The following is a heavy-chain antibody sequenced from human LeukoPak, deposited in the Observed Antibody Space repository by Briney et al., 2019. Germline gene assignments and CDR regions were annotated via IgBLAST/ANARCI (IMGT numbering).Heavy chain of an antibody. CDR3: ARSRPNRGWYENVFDY. V-gene: IGHV3-11*04. D-gene: IGHD6-19*01. Sequence: GGSLRLSCTGSGFTFSDYYMSCIRQAPGKGLEGVSYISSSGNNIYYADSVKGRFSISRDNAKNSLYLQMNSLRTEDTAVYYCARSRPNRGWYENVFDYWGQGTLVTVSS. CDR1: GFTFSDYY. CDR2: ISSSGNNI. J-gene: IGHJ4*02.